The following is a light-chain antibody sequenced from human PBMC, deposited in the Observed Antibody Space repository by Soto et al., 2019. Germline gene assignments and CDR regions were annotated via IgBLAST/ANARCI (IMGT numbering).Light chain of an antibody. CDR3: AAWDDSLNGSYV. CDR1: SSDVGAYTY. Sequence: QSVLTQPASVSGSPGQSITISCTGTSSDVGAYTYVSWYQQHPGKAPKVMIFEVSHRPSGVSDRFSGSKSGNTASLTISGLQADDEADYYCAAWDDSLNGSYVFGTGTKVTVL. CDR2: EVS. V-gene: IGLV2-14*01. J-gene: IGLJ1*01.